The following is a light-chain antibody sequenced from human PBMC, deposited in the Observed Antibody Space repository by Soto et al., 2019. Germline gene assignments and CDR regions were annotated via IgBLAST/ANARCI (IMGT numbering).Light chain of an antibody. V-gene: IGKV3D-7*01. CDR1: QSLSNTY. Sequence: EIVMTQSPVTLSLSPGDRATLSCRASQSLSNTYISWYQQKPGQAHRLLIYGASTRATGIPARFSGSGSGTDFTLTISSLQPEDFALYYCHQDFDLPLTFGGGTKVEIK. J-gene: IGKJ4*01. CDR3: HQDFDLPLT. CDR2: GAS.